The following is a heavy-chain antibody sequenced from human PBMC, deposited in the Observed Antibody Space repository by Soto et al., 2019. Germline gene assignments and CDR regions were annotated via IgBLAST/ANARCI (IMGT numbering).Heavy chain of an antibody. CDR1: GYTFTSYG. J-gene: IGHJ4*02. V-gene: IGHV1-18*01. CDR3: ARITMVRGVIITWDY. Sequence: QVQLVQSGAEVKKPGASVKVSCKASGYTFTSYGISWVRQAPGQGLEWMGWISAYNGNTNYAQKLQGRVTMTTDTPTSSGYMELRSLRFDDTGVYFCARITMVRGVIITWDYWGQGTLVTVSS. D-gene: IGHD3-10*01. CDR2: ISAYNGNT.